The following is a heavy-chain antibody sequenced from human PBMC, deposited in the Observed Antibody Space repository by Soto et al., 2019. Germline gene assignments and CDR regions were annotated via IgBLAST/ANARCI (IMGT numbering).Heavy chain of an antibody. V-gene: IGHV4-34*01. CDR1: CASFSGYY. Sequence: QVQLQKWGAGLLKTSDTLSLTCAFYCASFSGYYWSCIRQPPGMWLEWIGVFNHSGSSNYNQSLKSRVTRSVATSKTQCSRKLGSVTAADTAVYYCARGIGRGIAVAGRGRYFQHWGQGTLVTVSS. J-gene: IGHJ1*01. CDR3: ARGIGRGIAVAGRGRYFQH. D-gene: IGHD6-19*01. CDR2: FNHSGSS.